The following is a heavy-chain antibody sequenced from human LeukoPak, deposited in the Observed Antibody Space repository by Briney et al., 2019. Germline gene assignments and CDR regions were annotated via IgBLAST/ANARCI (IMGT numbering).Heavy chain of an antibody. D-gene: IGHD4-17*01. CDR2: IRYDGSNK. Sequence: GGSLRLSCAASGFTFSSYGMHWVRQAPGKGLEWVAFIRYDGSNKYYADSVKGRFTISRDNSKNTLYLQMNSLRAEDTAVYYCAKANHNYGDYGLTIDYWGQGTLVTVSS. CDR1: GFTFSSYG. J-gene: IGHJ4*02. V-gene: IGHV3-30*02. CDR3: AKANHNYGDYGLTIDY.